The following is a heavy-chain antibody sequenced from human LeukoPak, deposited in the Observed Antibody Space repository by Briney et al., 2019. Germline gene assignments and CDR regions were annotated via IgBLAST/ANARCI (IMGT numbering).Heavy chain of an antibody. CDR2: IYTSGST. D-gene: IGHD6-19*01. J-gene: IGHJ4*02. CDR1: GGSISSYY. CDR3: AREGIPGIAVAAVYD. Sequence: PSETLSLTCTVSGGSISSYYWSWIRQPAGKGLEWIGRIYTSGSTNYNPSLKSRVTMSVDTSKNQFSLKLSSVTAADTAVYYCAREGIPGIAVAAVYDWGQGTLVTVSS. V-gene: IGHV4-4*07.